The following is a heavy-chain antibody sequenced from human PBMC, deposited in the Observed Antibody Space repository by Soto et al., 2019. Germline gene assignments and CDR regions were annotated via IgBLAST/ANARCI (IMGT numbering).Heavy chain of an antibody. CDR2: ISYDGSEK. J-gene: IGHJ4*02. Sequence: GGSLRLSCGASGFSFSKYVMHWVRQAPGEELEWLSLISYDGSEKWYAESVKGRFTISRDNSKNTLYLQMNSLRGEDTAVYYCARYFRGSGRYFFDYWGQGTLVTVSS. CDR1: GFSFSKYV. V-gene: IGHV3-33*08. D-gene: IGHD6-19*01. CDR3: ARYFRGSGRYFFDY.